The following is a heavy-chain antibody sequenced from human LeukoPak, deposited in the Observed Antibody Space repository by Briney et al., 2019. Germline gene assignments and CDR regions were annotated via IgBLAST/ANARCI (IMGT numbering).Heavy chain of an antibody. Sequence: AGGSLRLSCAASGFTFSSYAMHWVRQAPGKGLEWVAVISYDGSNKYYADSVKGRFTISRDNSKNTLYLQMNSLRAEDRAVYYCARDGALGITFGGVIVSWGQGTLVTVSS. CDR3: ARDGALGITFGGVIVS. D-gene: IGHD3-16*02. J-gene: IGHJ4*02. CDR1: GFTFSSYA. V-gene: IGHV3-30-3*01. CDR2: ISYDGSNK.